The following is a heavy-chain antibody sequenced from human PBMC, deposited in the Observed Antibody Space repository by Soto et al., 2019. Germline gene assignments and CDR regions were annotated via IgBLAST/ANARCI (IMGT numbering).Heavy chain of an antibody. D-gene: IGHD1-26*01. Sequence: WETLSLTCAISGGSISNTNWWSWVRQPPGKGLEWIGEIYHSGSTNYKPSLKSRLSISVDKSRNQFSLRLSSVTAADTAVYYCASRLGATRFDNWGQGILVTVSS. CDR3: ASRLGATRFDN. J-gene: IGHJ4*02. V-gene: IGHV4-4*02. CDR2: IYHSGST. CDR1: GGSISNTNW.